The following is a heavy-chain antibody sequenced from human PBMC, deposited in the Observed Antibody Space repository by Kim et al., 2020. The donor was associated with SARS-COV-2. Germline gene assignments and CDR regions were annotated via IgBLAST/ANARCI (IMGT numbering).Heavy chain of an antibody. CDR1: GYTFTGYY. Sequence: ASVKVSCKASGYTFTGYYMHWVRQAPGQGLEWMGRINPNSGGTNYAQKFQGRVTMTRDTSISTAYMELSRLRSDDTAVYYCARGLLAARPRDHPRFYYGMDVWGQGTTVTVSS. CDR2: INPNSGGT. D-gene: IGHD6-6*01. V-gene: IGHV1-2*06. J-gene: IGHJ6*02. CDR3: ARGLLAARPRDHPRFYYGMDV.